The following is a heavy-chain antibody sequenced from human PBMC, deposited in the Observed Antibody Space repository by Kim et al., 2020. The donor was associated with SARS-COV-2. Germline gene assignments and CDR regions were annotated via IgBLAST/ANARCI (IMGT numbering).Heavy chain of an antibody. Sequence: SETPSLTCTVSGGSISSGDYYWSWIRQPPGKGLEWIGYIYYSGSTYYNPSLKSRVTISVDTSKNQFSLKLSSVTAADTAVYYCATLGGIAARVGDWGQGTLVTVSS. V-gene: IGHV4-30-4*01. D-gene: IGHD6-6*01. J-gene: IGHJ4*02. CDR1: GGSISSGDYY. CDR3: ATLGGIAARVGD. CDR2: IYYSGST.